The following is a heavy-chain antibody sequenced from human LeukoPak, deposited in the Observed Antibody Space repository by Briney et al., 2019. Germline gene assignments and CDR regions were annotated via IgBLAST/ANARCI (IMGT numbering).Heavy chain of an antibody. V-gene: IGHV5-51*01. CDR1: GYSFTSYW. D-gene: IGHD5-12*01. CDR2: IYPGDSDT. J-gene: IGHJ3*02. CDR3: ASLTQAGYDSYDAFDI. Sequence: GESLKISCKGSGYSFTSYWIGWVRQMPGKGLEWMGIIYPGDSDTRYSPSFQGQVTISADKSISTAYLQWSSLKASDAAMYYCASLTQAGYDSYDAFDIWGQGTMVTVSS.